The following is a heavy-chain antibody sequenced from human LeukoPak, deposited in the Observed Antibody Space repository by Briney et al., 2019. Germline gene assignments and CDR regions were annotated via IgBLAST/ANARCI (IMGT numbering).Heavy chain of an antibody. D-gene: IGHD2-15*01. CDR2: IYHSGST. V-gene: IGHV4-38-2*01. Sequence: SETLSLTCAVSGYSISSGYYWGWIRQPPGKGLEWIGGIYHSGSTYYNPSLKSRVTISVDTSKNQFSLKLSSVTAADTAVYYCARAEVVVAATRLPYNWFDPWGQGTLVTVSS. J-gene: IGHJ5*02. CDR3: ARAEVVVAATRLPYNWFDP. CDR1: GYSISSGYY.